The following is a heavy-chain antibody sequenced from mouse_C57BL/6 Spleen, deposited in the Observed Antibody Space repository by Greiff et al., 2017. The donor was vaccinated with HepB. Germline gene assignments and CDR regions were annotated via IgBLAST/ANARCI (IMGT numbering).Heavy chain of an antibody. V-gene: IGHV1-52*01. CDR1: GYTFTSYW. CDR2: IDPSDSET. Sequence: VQLQQPGAELVRPGSSVKLSCKASGYTFTSYWIHWVKQRPIQGLEWIGNIDPSDSETHYNQKFKDKATLTVDKSSSTAYMQLSSLTAEDSAVYYCARWSGTGFAYWGQGTLVTVSA. CDR3: ARWSGTGFAY. D-gene: IGHD4-1*01. J-gene: IGHJ3*01.